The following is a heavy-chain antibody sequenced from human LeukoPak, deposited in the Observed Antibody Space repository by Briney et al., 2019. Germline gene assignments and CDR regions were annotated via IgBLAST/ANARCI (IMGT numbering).Heavy chain of an antibody. V-gene: IGHV3-15*01. CDR1: GFTVSSNY. J-gene: IGHJ4*02. D-gene: IGHD4-11*01. CDR3: TTDYSKGFDY. CDR2: IKSKTDGGTT. Sequence: GGSLRLSCAASGFTVSSNYMSWVRQAPGKGLEWVGRIKSKTDGGTTDYAAPVKGRFTISRDDSKNTLYLQMNSLKTEDTAVYYCTTDYSKGFDYWGQGTLVTVSS.